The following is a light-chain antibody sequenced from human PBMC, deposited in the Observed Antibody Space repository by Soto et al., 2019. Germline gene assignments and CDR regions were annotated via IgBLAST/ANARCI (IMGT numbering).Light chain of an antibody. CDR3: MQALQAAQLT. V-gene: IGKV2-28*01. J-gene: IGKJ4*01. CDR1: QSLLHSNGYNY. CDR2: LGS. Sequence: DIVMTQSPLSLPVTPGEPASISCRSSQSLLHSNGYNYLDWYLQKPGQSPHLLIYLGSNRASGVPDRFSGSGSGTDFTLKISRVEAEDVGVYYCMQALQAAQLTFCGGTKVEIK.